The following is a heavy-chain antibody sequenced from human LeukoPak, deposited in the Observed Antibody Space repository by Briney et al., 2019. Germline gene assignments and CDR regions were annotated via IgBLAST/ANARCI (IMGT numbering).Heavy chain of an antibody. J-gene: IGHJ4*02. CDR1: GGTFSSYA. CDR3: ARLNYYDSSGTY. V-gene: IGHV4-34*01. D-gene: IGHD3-22*01. CDR2: INHSGST. Sequence: SCKASGGTFSSYAISWIRQPPGKGLEWIGEINHSGSTNYNPSLKSRVTISVDTSKNQFSLKLSSVTAADTAVYYCARLNYYDSSGTYWGQGTLVTVSS.